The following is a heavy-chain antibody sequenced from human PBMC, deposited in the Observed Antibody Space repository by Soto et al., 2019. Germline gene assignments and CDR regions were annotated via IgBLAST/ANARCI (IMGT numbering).Heavy chain of an antibody. V-gene: IGHV4-61*01. Sequence: SQTLSLTCTVSGGSVSSGSYYWSWIRQPPGKGLEWIGYIYYSGSTNYNPSLKSRVTISVDTSKNQFSLKLSSVTAADTAVYYCAREWKEWLRFAFDIWGQGTMVTVSS. CDR2: IYYSGST. CDR3: AREWKEWLRFAFDI. CDR1: GGSVSSGSYY. D-gene: IGHD5-12*01. J-gene: IGHJ3*02.